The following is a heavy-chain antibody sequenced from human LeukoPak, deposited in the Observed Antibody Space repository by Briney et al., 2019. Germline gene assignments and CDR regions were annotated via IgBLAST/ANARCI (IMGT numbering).Heavy chain of an antibody. CDR2: MNPNSGNT. CDR1: GYTFTSYD. V-gene: IGHV1-8*01. J-gene: IGHJ4*02. CDR3: ARALVVTRAPSRASKYYFDY. Sequence: ASVKVSCKASGYTFTSYDINWVRQATGQGLEWMGWMNPNSGNTGYAQKFQGRVTMTRNTSISTAYMELSSLRSEDTAVYYSARALVVTRAPSRASKYYFDYWGQGTLVTVSS. D-gene: IGHD4-23*01.